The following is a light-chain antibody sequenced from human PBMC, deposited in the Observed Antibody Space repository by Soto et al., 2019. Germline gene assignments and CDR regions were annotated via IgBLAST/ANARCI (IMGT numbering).Light chain of an antibody. CDR1: QNIRNL. CDR3: EQYNSYET. CDR2: DAY. J-gene: IGKJ5*01. Sequence: IPLTQSPATPXPAPHKSVNMTCRASQNIRNLLAWYQQKTGKXPXXXIYDAYNLKTGVSSRFSGSGYGSEFNFTSTGLQPDDCATYFCEQYNSYETVGEGTRLEI. V-gene: IGKV1-5*01.